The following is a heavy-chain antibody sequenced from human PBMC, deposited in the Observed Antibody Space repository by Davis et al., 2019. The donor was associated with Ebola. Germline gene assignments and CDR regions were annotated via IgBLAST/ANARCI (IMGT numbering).Heavy chain of an antibody. CDR1: GFTFNTIF. V-gene: IGHV3-23*01. Sequence: PGGSLRLSCAASGFTFNTIFMSFYRQVPGKVLEWVSALSDSGYELRYADSVRGRFTISRDNSKNTVYLQMNSLRADDTAIYYCATYVQRGPDDWGRGTFVTVSS. J-gene: IGHJ4*02. CDR2: LSDSGYEL. D-gene: IGHD1-1*01. CDR3: ATYVQRGPDD.